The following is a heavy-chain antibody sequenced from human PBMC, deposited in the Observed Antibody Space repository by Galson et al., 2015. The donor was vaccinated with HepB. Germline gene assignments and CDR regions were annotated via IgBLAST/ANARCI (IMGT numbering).Heavy chain of an antibody. D-gene: IGHD3-10*01. CDR1: GFTFRNAW. CDR3: TTTPRSLVRGKGC. CDR2: IKPNTDGGTT. J-gene: IGHJ4*02. V-gene: IGHV3-15*07. Sequence: SLRLSCAASGFTFRNAWMSWVRQAPGRGLEWVGRIKPNTDGGTTDYAAPVKGRFTISRDDSKNMLYLQMNSLKTEDTAVYYCTTTPRSLVRGKGCWGQGTLVTVSS.